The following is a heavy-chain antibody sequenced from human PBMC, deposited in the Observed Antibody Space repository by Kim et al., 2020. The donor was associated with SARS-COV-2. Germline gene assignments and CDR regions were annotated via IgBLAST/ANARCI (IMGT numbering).Heavy chain of an antibody. D-gene: IGHD6-13*01. CDR2: K. CDR3: AKGIAAAGVDY. V-gene: IGHV3-33*03. Sequence: KHYAGSVKGRFTISSGKSKNTLYLQSNSLRAEDTAVYYCAKGIAAAGVDYWGQGTLVTVSS. J-gene: IGHJ4*02.